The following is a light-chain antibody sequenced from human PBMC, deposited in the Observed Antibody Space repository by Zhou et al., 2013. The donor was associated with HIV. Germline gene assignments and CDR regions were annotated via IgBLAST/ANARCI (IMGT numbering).Light chain of an antibody. Sequence: DIQMTQSPSSLSASVGDRVTISCRASQAIFNYLAWYQQKPGEVPNLLIYAASTLQSGVPSRFTGSGSGTEFTLTINDLQPEDVATYYCQQYNSYLWTFGQGTKVEIK. CDR3: QQYNSYLWT. J-gene: IGKJ1*01. CDR1: QAIFNY. V-gene: IGKV1-27*01. CDR2: AAS.